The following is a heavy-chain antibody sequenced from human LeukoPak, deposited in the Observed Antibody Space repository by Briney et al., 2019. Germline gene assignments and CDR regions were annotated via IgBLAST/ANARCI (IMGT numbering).Heavy chain of an antibody. D-gene: IGHD3-22*01. J-gene: IGHJ4*02. Sequence: PSETLSLTCTVSGGSMYNYYWTWIRQPPGKGLEWIGYIYSQSGSTNYNPSLKSRVTISVDTSKSQFSLKLSSVTAADTAVYYCAGGDNSGYYYDCWGQGILATVSS. CDR3: AGGDNSGYYYDC. V-gene: IGHV4-4*09. CDR2: IYSQSGST. CDR1: GGSMYNYY.